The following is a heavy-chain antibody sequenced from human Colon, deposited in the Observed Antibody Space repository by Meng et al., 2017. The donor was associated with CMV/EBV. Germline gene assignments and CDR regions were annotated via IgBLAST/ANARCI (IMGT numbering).Heavy chain of an antibody. CDR1: GGTLNYYA. D-gene: IGHD2-2*01. CDR2: IITKMRSG. J-gene: IGHJ6*02. CDR3: IISSPELNYYYYGMDV. V-gene: IGHV1-69*05. Sequence: SGGTLNYYAISWVGQALGEGIGWMGGIITKMRSGKYEQKLQGRGSITTDEYTKTEYMELSSLESEDTGSYFCIISSPELNYYYYGMDVWAPGTLVTVSS.